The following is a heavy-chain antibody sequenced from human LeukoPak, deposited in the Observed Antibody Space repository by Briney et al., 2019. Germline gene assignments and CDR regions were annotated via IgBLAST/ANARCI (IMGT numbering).Heavy chain of an antibody. CDR3: AKGLHSSSWYSDS. D-gene: IGHD6-13*01. Sequence: GGSLRLSCAASGFTFNTYTMNWVRLVPGKGLEWVSLITGNGVSTYYADSVKGRFTISRDNSKNTLYLQMNSLRAEDTAVYYCAKGLHSSSWYSDSWGQGTLATVSS. CDR2: ITGNGVST. V-gene: IGHV3-23*01. J-gene: IGHJ4*02. CDR1: GFTFNTYT.